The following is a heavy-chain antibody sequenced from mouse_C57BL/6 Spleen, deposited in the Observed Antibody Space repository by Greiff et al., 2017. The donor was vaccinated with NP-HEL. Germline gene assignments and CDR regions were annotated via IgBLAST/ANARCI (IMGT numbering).Heavy chain of an antibody. CDR3: ARVPFAY. V-gene: IGHV5-15*01. J-gene: IGHJ3*01. CDR2: ISNLAYSI. CDR1: GFTFSDYG. Sequence: EVKLMESGGGLVQPGGSLKLSCAASGFTFSDYGMAWVRQAPRKGPEWVAFISNLAYSIYYADTVTGRFTISRENAKNTLYLEMSSLRSEDTAMYYCARVPFAYWGQGTLVTVSA.